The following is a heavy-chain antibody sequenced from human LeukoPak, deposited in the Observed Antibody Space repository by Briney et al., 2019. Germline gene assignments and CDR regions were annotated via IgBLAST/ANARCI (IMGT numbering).Heavy chain of an antibody. CDR3: ATKRSTAMVTD. CDR2: IYYSGST. Sequence: PSETLSLTCTVSGGSISSYYWSWIRQPPGKGLEWIGYIYYSGSTNYSPSLKSRVTMSVDTSKNLFSLKVSSVTAADTAVYYCATKRSTAMVTDWGQGTLVTVSS. J-gene: IGHJ4*02. V-gene: IGHV4-59*01. CDR1: GGSISSYY. D-gene: IGHD5-18*01.